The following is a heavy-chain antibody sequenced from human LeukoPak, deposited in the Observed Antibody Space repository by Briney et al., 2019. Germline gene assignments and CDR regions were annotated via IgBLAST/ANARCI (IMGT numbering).Heavy chain of an antibody. Sequence: GGSLRLSCAASGFTFSSYAMSWVRQAPGKGLEWASAISGSGGSTYYADSVKGRFTISRDNSKNTLYLQMNSLRAEDTAVYYCAKEVSVYGSGSTYDYWGQGTLVTVSS. V-gene: IGHV3-23*01. J-gene: IGHJ4*02. CDR1: GFTFSSYA. CDR3: AKEVSVYGSGSTYDY. D-gene: IGHD3-10*01. CDR2: ISGSGGST.